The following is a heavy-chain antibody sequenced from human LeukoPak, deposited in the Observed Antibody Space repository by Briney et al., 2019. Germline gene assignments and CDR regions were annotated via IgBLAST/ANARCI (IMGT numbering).Heavy chain of an antibody. CDR1: GYTFTGYY. CDR2: INPNSGDT. V-gene: IGHV1-2*06. CDR3: ANLMTTVTAGPFDY. D-gene: IGHD4-17*01. J-gene: IGHJ4*02. Sequence: ASVKVSCKASGYTFTGYYMHWVRQAPGQGLEWTGRINPNSGDTNFAQKFQGRVTMTRDTSLSTAYMELSRLRSDDTAVYYCANLMTTVTAGPFDYWGQGTLVTVSS.